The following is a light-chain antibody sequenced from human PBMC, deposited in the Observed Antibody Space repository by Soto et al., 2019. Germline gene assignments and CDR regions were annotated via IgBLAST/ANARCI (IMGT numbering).Light chain of an antibody. V-gene: IGLV8-61*01. Sequence: QSAVTQEPSFSVSPGGTVTLTCGLSSGSVSTSYYPSWYQQTPGQAPRTLIYSTNTRSSGVPDRFSGSILGNKAALTITGAQADDESDYYCVLYIGSGTWVFGGGTKLTVL. CDR3: VLYIGSGTWV. CDR2: STN. J-gene: IGLJ2*01. CDR1: SGSVSTSYY.